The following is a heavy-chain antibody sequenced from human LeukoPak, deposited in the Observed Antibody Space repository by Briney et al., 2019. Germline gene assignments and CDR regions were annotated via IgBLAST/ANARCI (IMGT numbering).Heavy chain of an antibody. V-gene: IGHV4-30-4*01. CDR1: GGSISSGDYY. D-gene: IGHD3-10*01. J-gene: IGHJ3*02. Sequence: SETLSLTCTVSGGSISSGDYYWSWIRQPPGKGLEWIGYIYYSGSTYYNPSLKSRVTISVDTSKNQFSLKLSSVTAADTAVYYCARGGGGLWFGELGDQAFDIWGQGTMVTVSS. CDR2: IYYSGST. CDR3: ARGGGGLWFGELGDQAFDI.